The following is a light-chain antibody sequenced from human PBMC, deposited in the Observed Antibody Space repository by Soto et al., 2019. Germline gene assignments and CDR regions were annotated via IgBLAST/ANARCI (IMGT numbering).Light chain of an antibody. Sequence: ENVLTRAPAPLSLSQGVRATLSFRSTQSVSTYLAWYQQKPGQAPRLLIYDSSRRATGIPARFSGSGSGTDFTLTISSLEPEDFAVYYCQQRSNWPSITFGQGTRLEIK. J-gene: IGKJ5*01. CDR1: QSVSTY. V-gene: IGKV3-11*01. CDR2: DSS. CDR3: QQRSNWPSIT.